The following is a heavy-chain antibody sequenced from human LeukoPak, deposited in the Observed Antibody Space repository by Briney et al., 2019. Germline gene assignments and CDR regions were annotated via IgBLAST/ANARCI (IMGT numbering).Heavy chain of an antibody. Sequence: SETLSLTCAVYGGSSSGYYWSWIRQPPGKGLEWIGEINHSGSTNYNPSLKSRVTISVDTSKNQFSLKLSSVTAADTAVYYCASVRSYGSGSYPYWGQGTLVTVSS. V-gene: IGHV4-34*01. CDR2: INHSGST. CDR3: ASVRSYGSGSYPY. J-gene: IGHJ4*02. D-gene: IGHD3-10*01. CDR1: GGSSSGYY.